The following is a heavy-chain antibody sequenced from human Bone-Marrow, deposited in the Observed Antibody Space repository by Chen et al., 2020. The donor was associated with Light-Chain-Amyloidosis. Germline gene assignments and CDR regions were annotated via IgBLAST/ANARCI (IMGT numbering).Heavy chain of an antibody. J-gene: IGHJ4*02. CDR1: VYTFPNYW. D-gene: IGHD5-12*01. CDR2: SYPDDSDA. CDR3: ARRRDGYNFDY. Sequence: EVQLEQSGPEVKKPGESLKISCKGSVYTFPNYWIGWVRQMPGKGLEWMGVSYPDDSDARYSPSFEGQVTISADKSITTAYLQWRSLKASDTAMYYCARRRDGYNFDYWGQGTLVTVSS. V-gene: IGHV5-51*01.